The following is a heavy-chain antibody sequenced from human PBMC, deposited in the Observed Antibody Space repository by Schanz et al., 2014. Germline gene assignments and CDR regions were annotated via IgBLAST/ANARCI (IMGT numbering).Heavy chain of an antibody. CDR3: ARSAGRDFWSGYYTRFDY. Sequence: QVQLVQSGAEVKKPGASVKVSCKASGYTFTSYGISWVRQAPGQGLEWMGWISAYNGNTKYPQKLQGRVTMTTDTSTGTAYMELRSLRSDDTAVYYCARSAGRDFWSGYYTRFDYWGQGTLVTVSS. D-gene: IGHD3-3*01. J-gene: IGHJ4*02. CDR1: GYTFTSYG. CDR2: ISAYNGNT. V-gene: IGHV1-18*01.